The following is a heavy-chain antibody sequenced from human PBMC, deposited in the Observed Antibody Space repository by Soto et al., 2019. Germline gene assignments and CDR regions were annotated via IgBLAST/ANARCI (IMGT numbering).Heavy chain of an antibody. J-gene: IGHJ4*02. CDR1: GGSFSGYY. CDR3: ARTTVTRQQYYFDY. Sequence: GSLRLSCAVYGGSFSGYYWSWIRQPPGKGLEWIGEINHSGSTNYNPSLKSRVTISVDTSKNQFSLKLSSVTAADTAVYYCARTTVTRQQYYFDYWGQGTLVTVSS. CDR2: INHSGST. V-gene: IGHV4-34*01. D-gene: IGHD4-17*01.